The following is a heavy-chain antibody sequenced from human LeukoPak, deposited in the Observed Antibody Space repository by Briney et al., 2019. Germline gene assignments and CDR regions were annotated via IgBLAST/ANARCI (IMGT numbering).Heavy chain of an antibody. V-gene: IGHV3-23*01. CDR2: ISGSGGST. Sequence: PGGSLRLSCAASGFTVSSDYMSWVRQAPGKGLEWVSAISGSGGSTYYADSVKGRFTISRDNSKNTLYLQMNSLRAEDTAVYYCAKGGYCSSTSCYSDAFDIWGQGTMVTVSS. J-gene: IGHJ3*02. D-gene: IGHD2-2*01. CDR3: AKGGYCSSTSCYSDAFDI. CDR1: GFTVSSDY.